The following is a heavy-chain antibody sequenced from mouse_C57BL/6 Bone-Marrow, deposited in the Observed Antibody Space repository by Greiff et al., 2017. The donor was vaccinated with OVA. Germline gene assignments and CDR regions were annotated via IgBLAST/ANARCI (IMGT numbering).Heavy chain of an antibody. CDR1: GYTFTNSW. V-gene: IGHV1-63*01. Sequence: VQLQESGAELVRPGTSVKMSCKASGYTFTNSWIGWAKQRPGHGLEWIGDIYPGGGYTNYHEQFTGKATLTADKSSSTAYMQLSSLTSEDSDIDDCERVRKYDGSSHDDDAKDYGGQGTAVTVSA. D-gene: IGHD1-1*01. CDR2: IYPGGGYT. J-gene: IGHJ4*01. CDR3: ERVRKYDGSSHDDDAKDY.